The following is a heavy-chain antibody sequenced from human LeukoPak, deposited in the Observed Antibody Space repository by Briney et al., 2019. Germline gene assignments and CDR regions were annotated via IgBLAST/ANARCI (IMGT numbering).Heavy chain of an antibody. CDR1: RGSISGYY. J-gene: IGHJ4*02. CDR2: INHSGST. Sequence: PSETLPLTCTVSRGSISGYYWSSIRQPPGKGLEWIGEINHSGSTNYNPSLKSRVTISVDTSKNQFSLKLSSVTAADTAVYYCARERPSYYDILTGYYPRSLPYYFDYWGQGALVTVSS. V-gene: IGHV4-34*01. D-gene: IGHD3-9*01. CDR3: ARERPSYYDILTGYYPRSLPYYFDY.